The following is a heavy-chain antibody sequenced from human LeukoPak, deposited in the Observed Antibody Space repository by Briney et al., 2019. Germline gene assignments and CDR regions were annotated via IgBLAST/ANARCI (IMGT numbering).Heavy chain of an antibody. J-gene: IGHJ4*02. CDR1: GGSISSYY. CDR3: ASENRGSYDY. D-gene: IGHD1-14*01. Sequence: SETLPLTCTVSGGSISSYYWSWIRQPPGKGLEWIGYIYYSGSTNYNPSLKSRVTISVDTSKNQFSLKLSSVTAADTAVYYCASENRGSYDYWGQGTLVTVSS. CDR2: IYYSGST. V-gene: IGHV4-59*01.